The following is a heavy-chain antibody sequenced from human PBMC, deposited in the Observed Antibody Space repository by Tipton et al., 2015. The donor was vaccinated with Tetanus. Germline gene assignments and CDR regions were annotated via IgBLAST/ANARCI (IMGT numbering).Heavy chain of an antibody. D-gene: IGHD3-10*01. CDR1: GYSFTDYY. CDR3: ARPHYGSGSSLYALDV. J-gene: IGHJ6*02. V-gene: IGHV1-2*02. Sequence: QLVQSGAEVKKPGASVKVSCKASGYSFTDYYIHWVRQDPGQGLEWMGWINPNNGDTNYAQKFQGSVTMTRDKSIGTAYMELSNLIAEDTAVYYCARPHYGSGSSLYALDVWGQGTKVTVSS. CDR2: INPNNGDT.